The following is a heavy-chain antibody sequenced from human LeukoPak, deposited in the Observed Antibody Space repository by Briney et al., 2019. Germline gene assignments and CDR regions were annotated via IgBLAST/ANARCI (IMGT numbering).Heavy chain of an antibody. CDR1: GLTFSTYT. CDR2: ISSGSSYI. Sequence: GGSLRLSCAASGLTFSTYTMSWVRQAPGKGLEWVSSISSGSSYIYYADSVKGRFTISRDNAKNSLYLQMNSLRAEDTAVYYCARAQSSSWLFDYWGQGTLVTVSS. V-gene: IGHV3-21*01. D-gene: IGHD6-13*01. J-gene: IGHJ4*02. CDR3: ARAQSSSWLFDY.